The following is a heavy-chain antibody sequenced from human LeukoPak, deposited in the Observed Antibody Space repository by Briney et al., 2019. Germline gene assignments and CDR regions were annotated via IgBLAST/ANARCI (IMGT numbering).Heavy chain of an antibody. CDR3: ARPPYYYDSSGYSPDAFDI. CDR1: GGSISSYY. J-gene: IGHJ3*02. CDR2: IYYSGST. Sequence: SETLSLTCTVSGGSISSYYWSWIRQPPGKGLEWIGYIYYSGSTNYNPSLKSRVTISVDTSKNQFSLKLSSVTAADTAVYYCARPPYYYDSSGYSPDAFDIWGQGTMVTVSS. D-gene: IGHD3-22*01. V-gene: IGHV4-59*08.